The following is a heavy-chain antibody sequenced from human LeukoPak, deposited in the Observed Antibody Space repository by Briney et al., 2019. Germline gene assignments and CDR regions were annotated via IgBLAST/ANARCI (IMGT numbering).Heavy chain of an antibody. Sequence: GASVKVSCKASGGTFSSYAISWVRQAPGQGLEWMGGIIPIFGTANYAQKFQGRVTITADESTSTAYMELSSLRSEDTAVYYCARVSHDYGDRRSDYWGQGTLVTVSS. CDR3: ARVSHDYGDRRSDY. CDR2: IIPIFGTA. D-gene: IGHD4-17*01. CDR1: GGTFSSYA. J-gene: IGHJ4*02. V-gene: IGHV1-69*13.